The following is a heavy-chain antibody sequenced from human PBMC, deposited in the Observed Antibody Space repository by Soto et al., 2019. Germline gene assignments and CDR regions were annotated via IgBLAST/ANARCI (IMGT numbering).Heavy chain of an antibody. Sequence: QLQLQESGPGLVKPSETLSLTCTVSGGSISSSSYYWGWIRQPPGKGLEWIGSIYHSRSTYYNPSLKSRVTISVDTSKSQFSLQLSSVTAAHTAVYYCANQYSSGWYYFDYWGQGTLVTVSS. CDR2: IYHSRST. V-gene: IGHV4-39*01. D-gene: IGHD6-19*01. J-gene: IGHJ4*02. CDR1: GGSISSSSYY. CDR3: ANQYSSGWYYFDY.